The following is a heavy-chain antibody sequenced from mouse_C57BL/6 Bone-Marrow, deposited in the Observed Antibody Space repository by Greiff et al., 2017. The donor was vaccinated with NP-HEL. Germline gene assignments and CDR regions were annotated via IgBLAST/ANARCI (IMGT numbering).Heavy chain of an antibody. Sequence: QVQLQQPGAELVKPGASVKLSCKASGYTFTSYWMQWVKQRPGQGLEWIGEIDPSDSYTNYNQKFKGKATLTVDTSSSTAYMQLRSLTSEDSAVYNWARAEYSTNFDYWGQGTTLTVSS. J-gene: IGHJ2*01. CDR1: GYTFTSYW. CDR2: IDPSDSYT. V-gene: IGHV1-50*01. D-gene: IGHD2-5*01. CDR3: ARAEYSTNFDY.